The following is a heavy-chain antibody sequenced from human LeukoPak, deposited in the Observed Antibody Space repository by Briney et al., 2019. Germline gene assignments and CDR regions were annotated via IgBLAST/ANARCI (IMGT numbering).Heavy chain of an antibody. V-gene: IGHV4-59*01. CDR3: AREINYDFWSGSGWFDP. Sequence: SETLSLTCTVSGGSISSYYWSWIRQPPGKGLEWVGYIYYSGSTNYNPSLKSRVTISVDTSKNQFSLKLSSVTAADTAVYYCAREINYDFWSGSGWFDPWGQGTLVTVSS. D-gene: IGHD3-3*01. J-gene: IGHJ5*02. CDR1: GGSISSYY. CDR2: IYYSGST.